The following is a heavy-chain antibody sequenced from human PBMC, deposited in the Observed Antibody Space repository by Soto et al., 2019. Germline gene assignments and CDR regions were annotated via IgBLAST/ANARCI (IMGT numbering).Heavy chain of an antibody. J-gene: IGHJ4*02. D-gene: IGHD1-20*01. Sequence: QVQLQESGPGLVKPSETLSLTCTVSGSSTSSYYWSWIRQPPGKGLEWIGYIYYSGSTNYNPSLKSRVTISVDTSKNQFSLKLSSVTAADTAVYYCARETVTGPGKGYFDYWGQGTLVSVSS. CDR1: GSSTSSYY. CDR2: IYYSGST. V-gene: IGHV4-59*01. CDR3: ARETVTGPGKGYFDY.